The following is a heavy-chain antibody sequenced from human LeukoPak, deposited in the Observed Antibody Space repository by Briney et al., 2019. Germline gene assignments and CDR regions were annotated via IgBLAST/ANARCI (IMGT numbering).Heavy chain of an antibody. CDR2: IKQDGSEK. J-gene: IGHJ3*02. CDR3: ARESYYDSSGYIDAFDI. D-gene: IGHD3-22*01. Sequence: TGGSLRLSCAASGFTFSSYEMNWVRQAPGKGLEWVANIKQDGSEKYYVDSVKGRFTISRDDAKNSLYLQMNSLRAEDTAVYYCARESYYDSSGYIDAFDIWGQGTMVTVSS. CDR1: GFTFSSYE. V-gene: IGHV3-7*01.